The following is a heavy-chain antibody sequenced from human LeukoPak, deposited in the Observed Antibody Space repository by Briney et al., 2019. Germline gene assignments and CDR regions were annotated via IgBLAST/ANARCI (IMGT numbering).Heavy chain of an antibody. CDR1: GYTFTDYY. J-gene: IGHJ4*02. D-gene: IGHD3-22*01. CDR3: ARGRGARYYDSSGLYYFDY. Sequence: ASVKVSCKASGYTFTDYYIHWVRQAPGQGLEWMGWINPNSGGTKYAQQFQGRVTVTRDTSISTPYMELSRLTSDDTAVYYCARGRGARYYDSSGLYYFDYWGQGTLVTVSS. V-gene: IGHV1-2*02. CDR2: INPNSGGT.